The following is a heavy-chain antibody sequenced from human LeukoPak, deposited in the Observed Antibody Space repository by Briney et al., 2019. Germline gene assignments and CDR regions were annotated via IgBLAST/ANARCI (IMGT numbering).Heavy chain of an antibody. D-gene: IGHD3-22*01. V-gene: IGHV4-39*01. CDR2: MYYSGST. CDR3: GAYDSGGDYYGGAFDI. Sequence: SPTVSLTHPLAGRSITRRSYDWAWIREPPGKGLEWIGSMYYSGSTYYNPSIRSLVTISVDTNKNQFSLKISSVAAADTAVYYGGAYDSGGDYYGGAFDIWGQGTMVTVSS. CDR1: GRSITRRSYD. J-gene: IGHJ3*02.